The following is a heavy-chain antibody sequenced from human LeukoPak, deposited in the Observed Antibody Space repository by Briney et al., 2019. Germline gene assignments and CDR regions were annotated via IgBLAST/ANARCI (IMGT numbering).Heavy chain of an antibody. J-gene: IGHJ4*02. Sequence: SETLSLTCTVSGGSISSSTYFWGWIRQPPGKGLEWIGSIYYSGSTYYNPSLENRVTISVDTSKNQFSLKLSSVTAADTAVYYCARQDGSNYGYWGQGTLVTVSS. CDR2: IYYSGST. CDR3: ARQDGSNYGY. D-gene: IGHD4-11*01. CDR1: GGSISSSTYF. V-gene: IGHV4-39*01.